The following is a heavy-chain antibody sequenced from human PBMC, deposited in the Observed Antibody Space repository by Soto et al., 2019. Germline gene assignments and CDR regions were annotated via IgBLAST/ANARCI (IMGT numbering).Heavy chain of an antibody. CDR1: GGSVSSGSYY. Sequence: QVQLQESGPGLVKPSETLSLTCTVSGGSVSSGSYYWSWIRQPPGKGLEWIGYIYYSGSTNYNPSLQSRVTISVDTSKNQCSLKLSSVTAADTAVYYCAREDIVATHFDYWGQGTLVTVSS. CDR3: AREDIVATHFDY. V-gene: IGHV4-61*01. D-gene: IGHD5-12*01. J-gene: IGHJ4*02. CDR2: IYYSGST.